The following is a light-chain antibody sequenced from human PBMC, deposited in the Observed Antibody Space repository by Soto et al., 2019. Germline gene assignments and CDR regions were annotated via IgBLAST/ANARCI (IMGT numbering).Light chain of an antibody. CDR2: AAS. CDR1: QSISNY. V-gene: IGKV1-39*01. J-gene: IGKJ5*01. Sequence: DILMTQSPSSLSSSVGDRVTITCRASQSISNYLNWYQQKPGKAPNLLIYAASTLQSGVPSRFSGGGSGTDFNLSISRLQTEDFATYYCQQFNNYPLTFGQGTRLEIK. CDR3: QQFNNYPLT.